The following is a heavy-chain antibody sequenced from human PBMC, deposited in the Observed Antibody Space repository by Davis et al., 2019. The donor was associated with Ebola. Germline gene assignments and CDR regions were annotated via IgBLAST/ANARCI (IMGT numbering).Heavy chain of an antibody. V-gene: IGHV2-5*02. CDR3: ARWAADY. Sequence: SGPTLVKPTQTLTLTCTFSGFSLTTSGVAVGWVRQPPGKALEWLAVIYWDDDKRYSPSLKSRLTITKDTSKNQVVLTMTNMDPVDTATYYCARWAADYWGQGTLVTVSS. D-gene: IGHD3-16*01. J-gene: IGHJ4*02. CDR1: GFSLTTSGVA. CDR2: IYWDDDK.